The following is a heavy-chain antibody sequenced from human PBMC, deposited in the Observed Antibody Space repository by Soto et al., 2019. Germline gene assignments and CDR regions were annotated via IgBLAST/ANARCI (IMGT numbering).Heavy chain of an antibody. V-gene: IGHV3-23*01. CDR2: ISGSGGST. CDR1: GFTFSSYA. Sequence: GGSLRLSCAASGFTFSSYAMSWVRQAPGKGLEWVSAISGSGGSTYYADSVKGRFTISRDNSKNTLYLQMNSLRAEDTAVYYCAKSTNCSGGSCYTYYFDYWGQGTLVTVSS. J-gene: IGHJ4*02. CDR3: AKSTNCSGGSCYTYYFDY. D-gene: IGHD2-15*01.